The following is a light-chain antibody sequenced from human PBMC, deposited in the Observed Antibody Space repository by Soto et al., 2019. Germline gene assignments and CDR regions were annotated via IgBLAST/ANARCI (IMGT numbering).Light chain of an antibody. J-gene: IGKJ2*03. CDR1: QSVSSNY. Sequence: EIVLTQSAGTLSLSPGERATLSCRASQSVSSNYLAWYQQKPGQAPRRLIYGASNRATGIPVRFSGSGSGTDFTLTISRLEPEDLAVYYCQQYGYSFGQGTKLEI. V-gene: IGKV3-20*01. CDR2: GAS. CDR3: QQYGYS.